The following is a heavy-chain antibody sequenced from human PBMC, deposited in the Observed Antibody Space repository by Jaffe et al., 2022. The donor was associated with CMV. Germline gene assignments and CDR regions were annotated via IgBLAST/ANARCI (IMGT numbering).Heavy chain of an antibody. CDR3: VCVYSSGWLDY. CDR2: IYYSGST. D-gene: IGHD6-19*01. V-gene: IGHV4-39*01. Sequence: QLQLQESGPGLVKPSETLSLTCTVSGGSISSSSYYWGWIRQPPGKGLEWIGSIYYSGSTYYNPSLKSRVTISVDTSKNQFSLKLSSVTAADTAVYYCVCVYSSGWLDYWGQGTLVTVSS. CDR1: GGSISSSSYY. J-gene: IGHJ4*02.